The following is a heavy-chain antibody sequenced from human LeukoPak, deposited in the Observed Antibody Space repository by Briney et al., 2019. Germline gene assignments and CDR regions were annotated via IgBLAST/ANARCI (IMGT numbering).Heavy chain of an antibody. Sequence: GGSLRLSCTGSGFTFSDYYMSWIRQAPRKGLEWVSYISSSGRTINYADSLNGRFTISRDNAKNSLYVQMNGLRAEDTAVYYCARADCSSSSCYELDYWGQGTLVTVSS. CDR1: GFTFSDYY. D-gene: IGHD2-2*01. CDR2: ISSSGRTI. J-gene: IGHJ4*02. V-gene: IGHV3-11*04. CDR3: ARADCSSSSCYELDY.